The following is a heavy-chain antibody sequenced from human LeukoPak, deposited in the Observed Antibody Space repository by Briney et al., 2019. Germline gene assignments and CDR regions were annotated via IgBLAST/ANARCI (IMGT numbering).Heavy chain of an antibody. CDR2: IYTSGST. D-gene: IGHD2-8*01. CDR1: GITLSNYG. Sequence: LRLSCAVSGITLSNYGMSWVRQAPGKGLEWIGYIYTSGSTNYNPSLKSRVTISLDTSKNQFSLKLSSVTAADTAVYYCARSRIMVYALDYWGQGTLVTVSS. V-gene: IGHV4-4*09. J-gene: IGHJ4*02. CDR3: ARSRIMVYALDY.